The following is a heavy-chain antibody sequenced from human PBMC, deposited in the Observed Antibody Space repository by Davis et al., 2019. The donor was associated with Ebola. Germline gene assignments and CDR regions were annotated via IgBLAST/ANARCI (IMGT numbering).Heavy chain of an antibody. V-gene: IGHV3-23*01. Sequence: GESLKISCAASGFTFSSYAMSWVRQAPGKGLEWVSAISGSGGSTYYADSVKGRFTISRDNSKNTLYLQMNSLRAEGTAVYYCAKVGATMIVVVWGWFDPWGQGTLVTVSS. D-gene: IGHD3-22*01. CDR3: AKVGATMIVVVWGWFDP. J-gene: IGHJ5*02. CDR2: ISGSGGST. CDR1: GFTFSSYA.